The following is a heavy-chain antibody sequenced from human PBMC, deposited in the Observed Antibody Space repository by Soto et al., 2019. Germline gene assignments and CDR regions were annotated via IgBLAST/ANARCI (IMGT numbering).Heavy chain of an antibody. CDR2: IYHSGST. Sequence: QVQLQESGPGLVKPSGTLSLTCAVSGGSISSSNWWSWVRQPPGKGLEWIGEIYHSGSTNYNPSLKVRATISVDKSKNQFSLKLSSVTAADAAVYYCARYSSCYNPLFHYWGQGTLVTVSS. V-gene: IGHV4-4*02. J-gene: IGHJ4*02. CDR3: ARYSSCYNPLFHY. D-gene: IGHD3-22*01. CDR1: GGSISSSNW.